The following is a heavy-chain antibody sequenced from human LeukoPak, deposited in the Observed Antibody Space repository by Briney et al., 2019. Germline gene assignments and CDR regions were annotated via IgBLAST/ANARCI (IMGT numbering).Heavy chain of an antibody. CDR3: AGDRNRKNILTGIAYFDY. Sequence: GGSLRLSCAASGFTFSDYYMSWLRQAPGKGLEWVSYISSSGSTIYYADSVKGRFTISRDNAKNSLYLQMNSLRAEDTAVYYCAGDRNRKNILTGIAYFDYWGQGTLVTVSS. CDR2: ISSSGSTI. J-gene: IGHJ4*02. V-gene: IGHV3-11*01. D-gene: IGHD7-27*01. CDR1: GFTFSDYY.